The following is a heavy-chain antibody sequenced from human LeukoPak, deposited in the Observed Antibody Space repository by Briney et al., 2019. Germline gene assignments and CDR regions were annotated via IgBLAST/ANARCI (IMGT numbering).Heavy chain of an antibody. V-gene: IGHV3-23*01. J-gene: IGHJ6*03. CDR3: AKGAIAYYDYYYMDV. D-gene: IGHD2-21*01. CDR2: ISGRAGDT. Sequence: GGSLRLSCAASGFTFSSYAMTWVRQAPGKGLEWVSAISGRAGDTFYADSVKGRFTISRDDSKHTVYLQMNSLRVEDTAVYYCAKGAIAYYDYYYMDVWGKGTTVTVSS. CDR1: GFTFSSYA.